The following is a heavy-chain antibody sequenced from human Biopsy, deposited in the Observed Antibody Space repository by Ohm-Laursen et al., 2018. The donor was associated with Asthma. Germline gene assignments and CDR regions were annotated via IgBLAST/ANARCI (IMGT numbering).Heavy chain of an antibody. D-gene: IGHD1-26*01. Sequence: SLRLSCAASGFSFSNYGMHWVRQAPGKGLAWVAVISFDGSNKDFADSVKGRFTISRDNSKNTMYLEMNSLRAEDTAVYYCPKDVFPGWEVRRGLDYWGQGTLVTVSS. J-gene: IGHJ4*02. CDR1: GFSFSNYG. V-gene: IGHV3-30*18. CDR3: PKDVFPGWEVRRGLDY. CDR2: ISFDGSNK.